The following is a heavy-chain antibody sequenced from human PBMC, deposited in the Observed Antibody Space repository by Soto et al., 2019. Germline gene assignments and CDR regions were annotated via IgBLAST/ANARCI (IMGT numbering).Heavy chain of an antibody. CDR2: IWYDGRQK. CDR3: ARRDEYNQSFDD. Sequence: QVQLVASGGGVVQPGRSLRLSCAASGFSFSTYGLHWVRQAPGTGLEWVAVIWYDGRQKYYADSVQGRFTISRDNSKNMLCLQINSLRVEDTAVYYCARRDEYNQSFDDWGQGALVTVSS. J-gene: IGHJ4*02. V-gene: IGHV3-33*01. D-gene: IGHD1-1*01. CDR1: GFSFSTYG.